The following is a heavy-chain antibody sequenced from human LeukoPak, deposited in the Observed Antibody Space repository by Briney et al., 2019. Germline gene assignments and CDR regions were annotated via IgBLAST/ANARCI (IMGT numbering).Heavy chain of an antibody. J-gene: IGHJ4*02. Sequence: GGSLRLSCTTSGFTFGAYAISWVRQAPGKGLDWVGVIRTKSYGETTDYPASVRGRSTISRDDYKSIAYLQMNSLKTEDTAVYYCTRDPGGNSDYWGQGTLVTVPS. CDR3: TRDPGGNSDY. CDR2: IRTKSYGETT. CDR1: GFTFGAYA. D-gene: IGHD4-23*01. V-gene: IGHV3-49*04.